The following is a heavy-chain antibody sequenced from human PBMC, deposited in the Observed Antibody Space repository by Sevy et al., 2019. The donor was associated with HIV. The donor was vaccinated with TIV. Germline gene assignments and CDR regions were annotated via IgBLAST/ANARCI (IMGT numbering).Heavy chain of an antibody. V-gene: IGHV3-23*01. J-gene: IGHJ4*02. CDR1: GFTFSKYS. CDR2: WSFGCGEI. CDR3: AREGCTKPHDY. D-gene: IGHD2-8*01. Sequence: GGSLRLSCAASGFTFSKYSMSWVRQPPGKGLDWVSTWSFGCGEINHADSVKGRLTISRENSKNSMYLQMNNLRAEDTAVYYCAREGCTKPHDYWGQGTLVTVSS.